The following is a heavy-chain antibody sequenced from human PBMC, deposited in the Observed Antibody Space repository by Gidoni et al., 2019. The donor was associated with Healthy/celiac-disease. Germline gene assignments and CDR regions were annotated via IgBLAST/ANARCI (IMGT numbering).Heavy chain of an antibody. V-gene: IGHV3-49*03. CDR1: GFTFGAYA. J-gene: IGHJ4*02. CDR3: TREPGPPDRYDY. Sequence: EVQLLESGGGLVQPGRLLSLSCTAAGFTFGAYAMSWFRQAPGKGLGWVGFIRSKAYGGTTEYAESVKGRLTISRDDSKSSAYLQMNSLKTEDTAVYYCTREPGPPDRYDYWGQGTLVTVSS. D-gene: IGHD3-9*01. CDR2: IRSKAYGGTT.